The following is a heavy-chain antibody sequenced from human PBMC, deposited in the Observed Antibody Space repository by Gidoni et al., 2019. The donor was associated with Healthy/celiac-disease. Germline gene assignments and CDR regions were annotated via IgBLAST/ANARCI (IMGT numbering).Heavy chain of an antibody. Sequence: QVQLVESGGGVVQPGRSLRLSCAASGFTFSSYGMHWVRQAPGKGLEWVAVISYDGSNKYYADSVKGRFTISRDNSKNTLYLQMNSLRAEDTAVYYCAKGGCSSTSCYYFDYWGQGTLVTVSS. CDR1: GFTFSSYG. V-gene: IGHV3-30*18. CDR2: ISYDGSNK. CDR3: AKGGCSSTSCYYFDY. D-gene: IGHD2-2*01. J-gene: IGHJ4*02.